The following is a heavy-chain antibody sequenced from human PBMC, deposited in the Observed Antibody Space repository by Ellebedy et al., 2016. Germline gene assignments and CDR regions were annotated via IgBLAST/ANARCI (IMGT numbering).Heavy chain of an antibody. D-gene: IGHD4-17*01. CDR1: GFTFGNFF. J-gene: IGHJ4*02. CDR2: ISAGGDIT. V-gene: IGHV3-23*01. CDR3: YYGHYSSF. Sequence: GESLKISCVASGFTFGNFFMSWVRQAPGGGLEWVSTISAGGDITFSADSVKGRFTISRDNSRYTLYLQMDSLTAADTAVYYCYYGHYSSFWGQGTLITVSS.